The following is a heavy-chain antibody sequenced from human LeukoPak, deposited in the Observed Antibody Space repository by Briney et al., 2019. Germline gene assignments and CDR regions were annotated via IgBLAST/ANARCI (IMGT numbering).Heavy chain of an antibody. V-gene: IGHV3-30*03. J-gene: IGHJ4*02. Sequence: GGSLRLSCSASGFTFSSYAMHWVRQAPGKGLEWVAVILHDGSNKQYADSVKGRFTISRDNSKNTLYLQMNSLRAEDTAVYYCATLSGDSHGYDYWGQGTLVTVSS. CDR1: GFTFSSYA. CDR2: ILHDGSNK. D-gene: IGHD5-18*01. CDR3: ATLSGDSHGYDY.